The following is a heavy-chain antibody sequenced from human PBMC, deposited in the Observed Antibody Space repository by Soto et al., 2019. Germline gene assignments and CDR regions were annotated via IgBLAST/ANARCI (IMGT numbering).Heavy chain of an antibody. D-gene: IGHD4-17*01. CDR3: ARGGLRAYWIDH. CDR1: GFTFSNYW. V-gene: IGHV3-74*01. J-gene: IGHJ5*02. CDR2: INGDGSGT. Sequence: EVQLVESGGGLIQPGGSLRLSCAASGFTFSNYWIHWVRQAPGEGLVWLSRINGDGSGTNYADSVKGRFTISRDNAKNTVYVQMNSLRAEDTAVYYCARGGLRAYWIDHWGQGTLVTVSS.